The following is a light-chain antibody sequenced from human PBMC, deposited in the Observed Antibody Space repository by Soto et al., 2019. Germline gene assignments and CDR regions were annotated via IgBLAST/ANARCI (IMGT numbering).Light chain of an antibody. CDR2: GAS. CDR1: QSVSST. CDR3: QQYYNWPVT. Sequence: EVVLTQSPGTLSLSPGERATLSCRASQSVSSTYVAWYQHIPGQTPRLLIYGASNGATGIPPKFSGSGSGTEFTLTVDSLQSDDIAVYYCQQYYNWPVTFGGGTKVDIK. V-gene: IGKV3-15*01. J-gene: IGKJ4*01.